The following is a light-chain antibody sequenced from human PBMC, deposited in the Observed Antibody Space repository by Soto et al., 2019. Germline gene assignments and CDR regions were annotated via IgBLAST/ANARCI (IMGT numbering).Light chain of an antibody. J-gene: IGKJ1*01. CDR2: NAS. Sequence: ELVMTQSPATLSVSPGERAKLSCRASQSVSSYLAWYQQKPGQAPRLLIYNASNRATGIPARFSGSGSGTDFTLTISSLQSEDLAVYYCQQYANWPKTFGQGTKV. V-gene: IGKV3D-15*01. CDR1: QSVSSY. CDR3: QQYANWPKT.